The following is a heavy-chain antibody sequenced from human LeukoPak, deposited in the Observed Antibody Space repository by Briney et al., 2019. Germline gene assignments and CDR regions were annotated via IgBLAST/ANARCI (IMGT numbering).Heavy chain of an antibody. D-gene: IGHD2-21*02. J-gene: IGHJ5*02. CDR2: ISGSGGST. Sequence: GGSLRLSCAASGFTFSSYAMSWVRQAPGKGLEWVSAISGSGGSTYYADSVKGRFTISRDNSKNTLYLQMNSLRAEDTAVCYCAKGAYCGGDCYPNWFDPWGQGTLVTVSS. CDR1: GFTFSSYA. V-gene: IGHV3-23*01. CDR3: AKGAYCGGDCYPNWFDP.